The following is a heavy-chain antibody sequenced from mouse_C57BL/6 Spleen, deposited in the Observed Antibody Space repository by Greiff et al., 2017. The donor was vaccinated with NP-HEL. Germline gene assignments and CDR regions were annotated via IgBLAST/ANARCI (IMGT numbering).Heavy chain of an antibody. Sequence: VKVVESGPGLVQPSQSLSITCTVSGFSLTSYGVHWVRQSPGKGLEWLGVIWSGGSTDYNAAFISRLSISKDNSKSQVFFKMNSLQADDTAIYYCARNSHGSSFDVWGTGTTVTVSS. D-gene: IGHD1-1*01. CDR2: IWSGGST. J-gene: IGHJ1*03. CDR1: GFSLTSYG. CDR3: ARNSHGSSFDV. V-gene: IGHV2-2*01.